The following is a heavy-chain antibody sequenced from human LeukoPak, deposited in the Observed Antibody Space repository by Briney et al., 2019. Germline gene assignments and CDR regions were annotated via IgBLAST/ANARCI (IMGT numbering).Heavy chain of an antibody. J-gene: IGHJ5*02. V-gene: IGHV3-11*05. CDR1: GFTFSDYY. CDR3: ARGGYDILTGTSFSDP. CDR2: ISSSGTYA. Sequence: PGGSLRLSCVASGFTFSDYYMSWIRQAPGKGLQYVSYISSSGTYANYANSVKGRFTNSRDNAKNSLYLQMNSLRADDTAVYYCARGGYDILTGTSFSDPWGQGTLVTVSS. D-gene: IGHD3-9*01.